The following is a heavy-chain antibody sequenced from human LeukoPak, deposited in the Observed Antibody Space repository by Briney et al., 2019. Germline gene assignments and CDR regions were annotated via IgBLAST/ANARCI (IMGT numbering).Heavy chain of an antibody. CDR1: GGTFSSYA. V-gene: IGHV1-69*13. CDR3: ASYDYGDYALDY. D-gene: IGHD4-17*01. J-gene: IGHJ4*02. CDR2: IIPIFGTA. Sequence: SVKVSCKASGGTFSSYAISWVRQAPGQGLEWMGGIIPIFGTANYAQKFQGRVTITADESTSTAYMELSSLRSEDTAVYYCASYDYGDYALDYWGQGTLVTVSS.